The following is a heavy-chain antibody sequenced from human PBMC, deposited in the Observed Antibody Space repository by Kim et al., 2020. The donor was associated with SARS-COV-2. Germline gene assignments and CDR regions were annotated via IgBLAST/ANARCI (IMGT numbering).Heavy chain of an antibody. CDR3: ARDVPFYYDSSAYYYFDY. CDR1: GFTFSDYY. V-gene: IGHV3-11*06. J-gene: IGHJ4*02. CDR2: ISSTTSYT. D-gene: IGHD3-22*01. Sequence: GGSLRLSCAASGFTFSDYYMSWIRQAPGKGLEWVSYISSTTSYTNYADSVKGRFTISRDNAKNSLYLQMNSLRAEDTAVYYCARDVPFYYDSSAYYYFDYWGQGTLVTVSS.